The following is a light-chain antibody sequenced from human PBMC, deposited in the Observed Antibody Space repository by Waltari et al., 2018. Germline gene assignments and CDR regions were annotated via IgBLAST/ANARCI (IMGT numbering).Light chain of an antibody. Sequence: IQMTQSPSTLSASVGDRVTVTGRSSQSVSRWLSWYQQKPGKAPKLLTYNTSTLESAGPSRFRGSGSGTECSRTISSLKPDDFATYSCQHYSTYSWTFGQGTKLEIK. CDR3: QHYSTYSWT. J-gene: IGKJ1*01. V-gene: IGKV1-5*03. CDR2: NTS. CDR1: QSVSRW.